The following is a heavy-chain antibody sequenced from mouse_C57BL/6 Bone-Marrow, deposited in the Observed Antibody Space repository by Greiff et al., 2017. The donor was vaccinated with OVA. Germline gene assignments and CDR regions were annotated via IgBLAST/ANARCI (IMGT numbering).Heavy chain of an antibody. Sequence: EVLLVESGGGLVQPGGSLKLSCAASGFTFSDYGMAWVRQAPRKGLEWVAYISTLAYSIYYADTVTGRFTIARENAKNTLYLEMGSLRSEDTAMYYCARSLYSNPWFAYWGQGTLVTVSA. CDR3: ARSLYSNPWFAY. CDR2: ISTLAYSI. V-gene: IGHV5-15*01. D-gene: IGHD2-5*01. J-gene: IGHJ3*01. CDR1: GFTFSDYG.